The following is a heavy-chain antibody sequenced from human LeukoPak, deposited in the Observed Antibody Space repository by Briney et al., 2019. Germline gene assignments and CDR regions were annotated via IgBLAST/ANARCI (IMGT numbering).Heavy chain of an antibody. CDR1: GFTFDNYN. J-gene: IGHJ4*02. CDR2: ISRSSSYI. D-gene: IGHD2-2*02. CDR3: AKVGDCSSTSCYKGYDY. Sequence: PGGSLRLSCAASGFTFDNYNMNWVRQAPGKGLEWVSSISRSSSYIYYADSVRGRFTISRDNSKNTLYLQMNSLRAEDTAVYYCAKVGDCSSTSCYKGYDYWGQGTLVTVSS. V-gene: IGHV3-21*04.